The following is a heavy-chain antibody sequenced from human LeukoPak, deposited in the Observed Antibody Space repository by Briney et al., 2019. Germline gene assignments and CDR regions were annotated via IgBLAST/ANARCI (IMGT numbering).Heavy chain of an antibody. J-gene: IGHJ4*02. Sequence: GGSLRLSCAASGFTFSSYAMSWVRQAPGKGLEWGSSIIGSGGSTDYADSVKGRVTISKDNSKNTLYLKMNSLRAEDTAVYYCAKDSDYDSSGFPTYWGQGTLVTVSS. CDR3: AKDSDYDSSGFPTY. CDR2: IIGSGGST. CDR1: GFTFSSYA. V-gene: IGHV3-23*01. D-gene: IGHD3-22*01.